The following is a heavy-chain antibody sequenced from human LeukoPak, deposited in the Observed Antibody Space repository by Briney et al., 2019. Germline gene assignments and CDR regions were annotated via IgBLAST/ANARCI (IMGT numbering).Heavy chain of an antibody. CDR3: ARTYYDILTGYYTCYFDY. D-gene: IGHD3-9*01. V-gene: IGHV4-4*07. CDR2: IYTSGST. J-gene: IGHJ4*02. CDR1: GDSLSSSY. Sequence: NPSETLSLTCTVSGDSLSSSYWSWIRQPAGKGLEWIGRIYTSGSTNYNPSLKSRVTISVDTSKNQFSLKLSSVTAADTAVYYCARTYYDILTGYYTCYFDYWGQGTLVTVSS.